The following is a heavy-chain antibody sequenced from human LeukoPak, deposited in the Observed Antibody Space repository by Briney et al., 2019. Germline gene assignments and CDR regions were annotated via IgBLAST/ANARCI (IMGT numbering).Heavy chain of an antibody. CDR1: GGSISSDY. V-gene: IGHV4-59*01. J-gene: IGHJ4*02. D-gene: IGHD6-13*01. CDR2: IYYSGST. Sequence: SETLSLTCTVSGGSISSDYWSWIRQPPGKGLEWIGFIYYSGSTNYNPSLKSRVTISVDTPKNQFSLKLSSVTAADTAVYYCARVSYSSSWYEEYYFDYWGQGTLVTVSS. CDR3: ARVSYSSSWYEEYYFDY.